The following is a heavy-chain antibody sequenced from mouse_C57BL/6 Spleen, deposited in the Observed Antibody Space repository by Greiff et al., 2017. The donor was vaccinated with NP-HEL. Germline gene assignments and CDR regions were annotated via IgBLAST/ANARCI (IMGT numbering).Heavy chain of an antibody. CDR3: ARYGAGRGYAMDY. CDR1: GYTFTSYW. J-gene: IGHJ4*01. CDR2: IDPSDSYT. Sequence: VQLQQPGAELVMPGASVKLSCKASGYTFTSYWMHWVKQRPGQGLEWIGEIDPSDSYTNYNQKFKGKSTLTVDKSSSTAYMQLSSLTSEDSAVYYCARYGAGRGYAMDYWGQGTSVTVSS. V-gene: IGHV1-69*01. D-gene: IGHD1-1*02.